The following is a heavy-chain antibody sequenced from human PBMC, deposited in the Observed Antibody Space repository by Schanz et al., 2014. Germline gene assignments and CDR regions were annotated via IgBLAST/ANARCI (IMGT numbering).Heavy chain of an antibody. Sequence: EVQLAESGGGLVQPGGSLRLSCAASTFTFSSDWMSWVRQAPGKGLEWVANIKEDGRVKDYVDSVKGRFTISRDNAKNSLYLQMNSLRAEDTAVYYCARDHTTESYYSAGPPIDYWGQGTLVTVSS. V-gene: IGHV3-7*04. D-gene: IGHD1-26*01. J-gene: IGHJ4*02. CDR1: TFTFSSDW. CDR3: ARDHTTESYYSAGPPIDY. CDR2: IKEDGRVK.